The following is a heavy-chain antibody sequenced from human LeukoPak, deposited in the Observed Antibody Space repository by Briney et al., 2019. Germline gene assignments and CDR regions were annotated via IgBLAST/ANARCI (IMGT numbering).Heavy chain of an antibody. V-gene: IGHV3-23*01. J-gene: IGHJ4*02. CDR2: SGTSGDT. D-gene: IGHD2-8*02. CDR1: GFTFSSYA. Sequence: GGSLTLSCAASGFTFSSYALNGVRQAPGKGLEWVSASGTSGDTYYGDSVKGRFTISRDNAKNTVYLQMSSLRVEDTAVYYCAQKTPGHHPFDYWGQGILVTVSS. CDR3: AQKTPGHHPFDY.